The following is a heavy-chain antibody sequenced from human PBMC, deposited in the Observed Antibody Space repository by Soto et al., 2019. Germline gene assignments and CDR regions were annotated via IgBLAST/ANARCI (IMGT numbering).Heavy chain of an antibody. CDR1: GISFSGSA. Sequence: GGSLRLSCAASGISFSGSAMHWVRQASGKGLEWVGRIGSKANYYATAYAASVKGRFTISRDDSKNTAYLQMNSLNTEDTAVYYCTSPWADCSGGSCANYYGMDVWGQGTTVTVSS. D-gene: IGHD2-15*01. V-gene: IGHV3-73*01. CDR3: TSPWADCSGGSCANYYGMDV. J-gene: IGHJ6*02. CDR2: IGSKANYYAT.